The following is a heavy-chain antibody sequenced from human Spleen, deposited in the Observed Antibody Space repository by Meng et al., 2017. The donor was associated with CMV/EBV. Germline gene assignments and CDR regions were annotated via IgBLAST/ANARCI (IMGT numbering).Heavy chain of an antibody. V-gene: IGHV3-11*04. D-gene: IGHD2-2*02. Sequence: GGSLRLSCAASRFTFSDYYMSWIRQTPGKGLECVSYISTSGTTIYYADSVKGRFTISRDNAKSSLYLQMNSLRAEDTAVYYCTTSRGLLYLTGFDIWGQGTTVTVSS. CDR3: TTSRGLLYLTGFDI. CDR2: ISTSGTTI. CDR1: RFTFSDYY. J-gene: IGHJ3*02.